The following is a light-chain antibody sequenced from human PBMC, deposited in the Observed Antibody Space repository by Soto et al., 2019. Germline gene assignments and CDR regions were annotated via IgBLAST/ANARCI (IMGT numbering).Light chain of an antibody. Sequence: QLVLTQPPSASGTPGQRVTISCSGSSSNIGSNTVNWYQQLPGTAPKLLIYSNNQRPSGVPDRFSGSKSGTSASLAISGLQAEDEADYYCSSYRSSSTLDYVFGTGTKLTVL. V-gene: IGLV1-44*01. CDR3: SSYRSSSTLDYV. J-gene: IGLJ1*01. CDR2: SNN. CDR1: SSNIGSNT.